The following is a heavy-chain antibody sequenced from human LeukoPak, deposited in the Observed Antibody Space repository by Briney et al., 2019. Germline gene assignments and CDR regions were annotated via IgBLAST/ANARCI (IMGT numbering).Heavy chain of an antibody. V-gene: IGHV3-74*01. CDR1: GFTFSSYW. CDR2: INSDGSST. CDR3: ARETYGGYLFDY. Sequence: GGSLRLSCAASGFTFSSYWMHWVRQAPGKGLVWVSRINSDGSSTSYADSVKGRFTISRDNAKNTLYLQMNSLRAEDTAVYYCARETYGGYLFDYWGQGTLVTVSS. D-gene: IGHD5-12*01. J-gene: IGHJ4*02.